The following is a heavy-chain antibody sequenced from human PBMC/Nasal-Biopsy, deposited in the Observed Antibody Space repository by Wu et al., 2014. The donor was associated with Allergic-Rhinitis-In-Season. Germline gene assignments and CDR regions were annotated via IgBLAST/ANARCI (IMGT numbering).Heavy chain of an antibody. Sequence: YIYHSGSTYYNPSLKSRVTISVDRSKNQFSLKLSSVTAADTAVYYCARERLREPSSDAFDIWAKGQWSPSLQ. CDR3: ARERLREPSSDAFDI. D-gene: IGHD5-12*01. CDR2: IYHSGST. J-gene: IGHJ3*02. V-gene: IGHV4-30-2*01.